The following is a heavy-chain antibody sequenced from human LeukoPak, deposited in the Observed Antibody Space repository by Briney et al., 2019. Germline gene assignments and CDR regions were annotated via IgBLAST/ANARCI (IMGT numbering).Heavy chain of an antibody. CDR2: IIPIFGTA. V-gene: IGHV1-69*13. Sequence: ASVKVSCKASGGTFSSYAISWVRQAPGQGLEWMGGIIPIFGTANYAQKFQGRVTITADESTSTAYMELSSLRSEDTAVYYCARVNGSGSYAYYMDVWGKGTTVTISS. CDR1: GGTFSSYA. D-gene: IGHD3-10*01. CDR3: ARVNGSGSYAYYMDV. J-gene: IGHJ6*03.